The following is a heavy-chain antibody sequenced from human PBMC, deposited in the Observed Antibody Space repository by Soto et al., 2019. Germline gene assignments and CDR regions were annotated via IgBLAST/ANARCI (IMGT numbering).Heavy chain of an antibody. J-gene: IGHJ6*02. CDR2: ITTTSSTM. CDR1: GFIFSDYS. Sequence: LRLSCTPSGFIFSDYSMNWVRQAPGKGLEWISYITTTSSTMYYADSVKGRFTISRGNAKNSLYLQMNSLRDEDTAVYYCARDSSGRQYYGMDVWGQGTTVTVSS. V-gene: IGHV3-48*02. CDR3: ARDSSGRQYYGMDV. D-gene: IGHD3-22*01.